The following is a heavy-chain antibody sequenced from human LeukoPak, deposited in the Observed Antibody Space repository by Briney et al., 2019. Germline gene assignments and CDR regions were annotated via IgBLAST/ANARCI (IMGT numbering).Heavy chain of an antibody. J-gene: IGHJ4*02. Sequence: GESLKISCKGSGYRFTSYWIGWIRQMPGKGLEWMGVIYPGDSDTRYSPSFQGQVTISVDKSISTAYLQWSSLKASDTAMYYCARRVSAGRDYWGQGTLVTVSS. D-gene: IGHD6-13*01. CDR3: ARRVSAGRDY. CDR2: IYPGDSDT. V-gene: IGHV5-51*01. CDR1: GYRFTSYW.